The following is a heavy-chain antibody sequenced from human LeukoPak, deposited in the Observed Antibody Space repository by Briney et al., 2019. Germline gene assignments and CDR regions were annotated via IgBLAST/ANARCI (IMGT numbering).Heavy chain of an antibody. CDR1: GASIRSGDYF. V-gene: IGHV4-30-4*01. J-gene: IGHJ3*02. CDR3: ARDCSGGSCYGAFDI. Sequence: SQTLSLTCTVSGASIRSGDYFWSWIRQPPGKGLEWIGYIYDSGSTYYNPSLKSRITISVDTSENRFSLKLSSVTATDTAVYYCARDCSGGSCYGAFDIWGQGTMVTVSS. CDR2: IYDSGST. D-gene: IGHD2-15*01.